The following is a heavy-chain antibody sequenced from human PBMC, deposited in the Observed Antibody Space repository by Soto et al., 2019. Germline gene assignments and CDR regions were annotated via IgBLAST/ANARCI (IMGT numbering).Heavy chain of an antibody. V-gene: IGHV3-23*01. CDR1: GFTFSSYA. D-gene: IGHD3-22*01. J-gene: IGHJ4*02. CDR2: ISGSGGST. CDR3: AKRYDGSGYYHTVDY. Sequence: LRLSCAASGFTFSSYAINWVRQAPGKGLEWVSAISGSGGSTYYADSVKGRFTISRDNSKNTLYLQMNSLRAEDTAVYYCAKRYDGSGYYHTVDYWGQGTLVTVSS.